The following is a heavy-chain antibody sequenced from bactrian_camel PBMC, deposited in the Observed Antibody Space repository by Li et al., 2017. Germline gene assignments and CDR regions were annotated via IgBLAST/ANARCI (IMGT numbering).Heavy chain of an antibody. D-gene: IGHD3*01. CDR2: ISPAGNT. CDR3: AAGGGYCSGGLVARQFVY. V-gene: IGHV3S53*01. J-gene: IGHJ4*01. CDR1: DNTVRRRC. Sequence: HVQLVESGGGSVQTGGSLRLSCAASDNTVRRRCWGWFRQAPGKEREGVAAISPAGNTISTGSVRGRFTISQDNAKNTLYLQMNNLQPEDTAMYYCAAGGGYCSGGLVARQFVYWGQGTQVTVSS.